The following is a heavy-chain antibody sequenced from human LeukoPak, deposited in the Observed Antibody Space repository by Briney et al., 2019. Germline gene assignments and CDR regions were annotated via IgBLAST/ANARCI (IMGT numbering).Heavy chain of an antibody. Sequence: ASVKVSCKASGYTFTGYYMHWVRQAPGQGLEWMGWVNPNSGGTNYAQKFQGRVTMTRDTSISTAYMELSRLRSDDTAVYYCAREMIVVATYAFDIWGQGTMVTVSS. V-gene: IGHV1-2*02. D-gene: IGHD3-22*01. CDR3: AREMIVVATYAFDI. CDR1: GYTFTGYY. J-gene: IGHJ3*02. CDR2: VNPNSGGT.